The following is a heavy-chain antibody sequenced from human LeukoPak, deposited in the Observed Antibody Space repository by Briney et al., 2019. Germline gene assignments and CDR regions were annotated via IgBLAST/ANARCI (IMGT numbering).Heavy chain of an antibody. Sequence: PGGSLRLSCAASGFTVSSNYMSWVRQPPGKGLEWIGSIYYSGSTYYNPSLKSRVTISVDTSKNQFSLKLSSVTAADTAVYYCARDPTGRYSSEGHMDVWGKGTTVTISS. CDR3: ARDPTGRYSSEGHMDV. D-gene: IGHD6-19*01. CDR2: IYYSGST. J-gene: IGHJ6*03. V-gene: IGHV4-39*07. CDR1: GFTVSSNY.